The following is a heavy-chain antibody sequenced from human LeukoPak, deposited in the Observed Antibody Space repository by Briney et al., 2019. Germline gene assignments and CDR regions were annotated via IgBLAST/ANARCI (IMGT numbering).Heavy chain of an antibody. CDR1: GFTFSSYA. D-gene: IGHD3-22*01. CDR2: ISYDGSNK. J-gene: IGHJ4*02. Sequence: GGSLRLSCAASGFTFSSYAMHWVRQAPGKGLEWVAVISYDGSNKYYADSVKGRFTISRDNSKNTLYLQMNSLRAEDTAVYYCARDPDYYDSSGYIDYWGQGTLDTVSS. CDR3: ARDPDYYDSSGYIDY. V-gene: IGHV3-30*04.